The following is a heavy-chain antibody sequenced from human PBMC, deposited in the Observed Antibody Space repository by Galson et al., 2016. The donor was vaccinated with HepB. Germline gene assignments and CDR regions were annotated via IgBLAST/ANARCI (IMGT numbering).Heavy chain of an antibody. J-gene: IGHJ4*02. CDR2: ISYDGSYE. CDR3: ARAVHGSGSYWDK. CDR1: GFTFSSYA. V-gene: IGHV3-30*04. Sequence: SLRLSCAASGFTFSSYAMHWVRQAPGKGLEWVAVISYDGSYESYAGAVKGRFTISRDNFKNTLYLHLNSLRAEETAVYYCARAVHGSGSYWDKWGQGILVTVSS. D-gene: IGHD3-10*01.